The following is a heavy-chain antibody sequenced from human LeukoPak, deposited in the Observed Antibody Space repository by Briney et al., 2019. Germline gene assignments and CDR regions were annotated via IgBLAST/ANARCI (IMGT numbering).Heavy chain of an antibody. J-gene: IGHJ6*03. Sequence: PETLSLTCTVSGGSISSYYWSWIRQPAGKGLEWIGRIYTSGSTNYNPSLKSRVTMSVDTSKNQFSLKLSSVTAADTAVYYCARDGSGYYGSGSYYYYMDVWGKGTTVTISS. D-gene: IGHD3-10*01. CDR1: GGSISSYY. CDR3: ARDGSGYYGSGSYYYYMDV. CDR2: IYTSGST. V-gene: IGHV4-4*07.